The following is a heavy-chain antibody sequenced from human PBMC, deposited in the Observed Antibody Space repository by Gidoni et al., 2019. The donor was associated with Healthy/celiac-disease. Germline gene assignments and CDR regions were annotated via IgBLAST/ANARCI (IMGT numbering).Heavy chain of an antibody. CDR2: IYYSGST. Sequence: QVQLQESGPGLVKPSETLSLTCTVPGGSISSYYWSWLRQPPGKGLEWIGYIYYSGSTNYNPSLKSRVTISVDTSKNQFSLKLSSVTAADTAVYYCARARADYDFWSGYYVPSYYYYYGMDVWGQGTTVTVSS. CDR1: GGSISSYY. CDR3: ARARADYDFWSGYYVPSYYYYYGMDV. J-gene: IGHJ6*02. V-gene: IGHV4-59*01. D-gene: IGHD3-3*01.